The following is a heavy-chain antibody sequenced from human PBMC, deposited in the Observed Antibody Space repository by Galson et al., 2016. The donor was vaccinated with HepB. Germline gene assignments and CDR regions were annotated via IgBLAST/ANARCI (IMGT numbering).Heavy chain of an antibody. D-gene: IGHD1-1*01. CDR3: AKGFWNGWFGRFDL. CDR2: VYYTGST. Sequence: LSLTCTVSGGSVSSGVDYWGWIRQPPGKGLEWIGAVYYTGSTYHNPSLKSRITISVDTSNNQFSLSLRSVTAADTAVYYCAKGFWNGWFGRFDLWGQGTLVPVSS. CDR1: GGSVSSGVDY. J-gene: IGHJ4*02. V-gene: IGHV4-39*01.